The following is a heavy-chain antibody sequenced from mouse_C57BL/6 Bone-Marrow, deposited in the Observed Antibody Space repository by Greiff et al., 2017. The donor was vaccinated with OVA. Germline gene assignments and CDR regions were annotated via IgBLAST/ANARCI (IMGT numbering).Heavy chain of an antibody. Sequence: QVQLQQSGAELARPGASVKLSCKASGYTFTSYGISWVKQRTGQGLEWIGEIYPRSGNTYYNEKFKGKATLTADKSSSTASMELRSLTSEDSAVYFCARSGDRRAMDYWGQGTSVTVSS. V-gene: IGHV1-81*01. D-gene: IGHD2-14*01. CDR2: IYPRSGNT. CDR3: ARSGDRRAMDY. J-gene: IGHJ4*01. CDR1: GYTFTSYG.